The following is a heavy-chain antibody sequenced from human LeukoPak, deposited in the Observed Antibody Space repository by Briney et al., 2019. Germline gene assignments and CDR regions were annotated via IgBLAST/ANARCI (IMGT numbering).Heavy chain of an antibody. CDR1: GGTFSSYA. CDR2: IIPIFGTA. Sequence: ASVKVSCKASGGTFSSYAISWVRQAPGQGLEWMGGIIPIFGTANYAQKFQGRVTITADESTSTAYMELSSLRSEDTAVYYCARTSPYCGGDCYLSPDAFDIWGQGTMVTVSS. CDR3: ARTSPYCGGDCYLSPDAFDI. V-gene: IGHV1-69*13. J-gene: IGHJ3*02. D-gene: IGHD2-21*01.